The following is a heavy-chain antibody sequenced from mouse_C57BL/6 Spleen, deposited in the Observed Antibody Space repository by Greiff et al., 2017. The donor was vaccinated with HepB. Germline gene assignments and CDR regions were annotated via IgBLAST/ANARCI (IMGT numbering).Heavy chain of an antibody. Sequence: EVKLMESGGGLVKPGGSLKLSCAASGFTFSDYGMHWVRQAPEKGLEWVAYISSGSSTIYYADTVKGRFTISRDNATTTLFLQMTSLRSEDTALYYCAMDSTTVRIDVWGTGTTVTVSS. D-gene: IGHD1-1*01. CDR1: GFTFSDYG. V-gene: IGHV5-17*01. CDR3: AMDSTTVRIDV. CDR2: ISSGSSTI. J-gene: IGHJ1*03.